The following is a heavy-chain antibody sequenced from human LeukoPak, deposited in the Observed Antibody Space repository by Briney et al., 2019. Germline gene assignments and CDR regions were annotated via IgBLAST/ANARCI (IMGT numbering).Heavy chain of an antibody. CDR3: AKDYGSGREAEGFDI. CDR2: IRYDGTNK. D-gene: IGHD3-10*01. CDR1: GFTFSSYW. Sequence: GGSLRLSCAASGFTFSSYWMSWVRQAPGKGLEWVAFIRYDGTNKYYADSVKGRFTISRDNSKNTLYLQMNSLRAEDTAVYYCAKDYGSGREAEGFDIWGQGTMVTVSS. V-gene: IGHV3-30*02. J-gene: IGHJ3*02.